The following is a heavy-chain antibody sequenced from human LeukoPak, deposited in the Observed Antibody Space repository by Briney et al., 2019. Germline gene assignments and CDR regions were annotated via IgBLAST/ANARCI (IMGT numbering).Heavy chain of an antibody. Sequence: GGSLRLSCAASGLTFNSYAMNWVRQAPGKGLEWVSYISSSGSTIYYADSVKGRFTISRDNAKNSLYLQMHSLRAEDTAVYYCVRWYDAFDIWGQGTMVTVSS. D-gene: IGHD2-15*01. V-gene: IGHV3-48*04. CDR1: GLTFNSYA. CDR3: VRWYDAFDI. J-gene: IGHJ3*02. CDR2: ISSSGSTI.